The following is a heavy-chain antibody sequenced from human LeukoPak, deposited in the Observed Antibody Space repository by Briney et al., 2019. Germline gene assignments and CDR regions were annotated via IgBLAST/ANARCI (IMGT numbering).Heavy chain of an antibody. CDR3: ARDPGYSYGYGLDY. Sequence: PGGSLRLSCAASGFTFSSYWMSWVRQAPGKGLEWVANIKHDGSEKYYVDSVKGRFTISRDNAKNSLYLQMNSLRAEDTAAYYCARDPGYSYGYGLDYWGQGTLVTVSS. CDR2: IKHDGSEK. V-gene: IGHV3-7*01. D-gene: IGHD5-18*01. J-gene: IGHJ4*02. CDR1: GFTFSSYW.